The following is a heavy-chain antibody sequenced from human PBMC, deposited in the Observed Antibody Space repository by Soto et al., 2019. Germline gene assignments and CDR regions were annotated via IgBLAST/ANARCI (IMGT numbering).Heavy chain of an antibody. V-gene: IGHV3-7*03. CDR1: EFTFSNYW. CDR2: IKEDGSEK. D-gene: IGHD1-26*01. J-gene: IGHJ4*02. CDR3: ARLRKGGYCDY. Sequence: GGSLRLSCAASEFTFSNYWMSWVRQAPGKGLEWVANIKEDGSEKYYVDSVKGRFTISRESAKNSLYLQMDSLRAEDTAVYYCARLRKGGYCDYWGQGSRVTVSS.